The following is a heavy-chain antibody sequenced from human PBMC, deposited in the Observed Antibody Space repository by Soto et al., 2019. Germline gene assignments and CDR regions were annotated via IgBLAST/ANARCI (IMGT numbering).Heavy chain of an antibody. J-gene: IGHJ4*02. D-gene: IGHD3-10*01. V-gene: IGHV3-11*01. CDR2: ISSSGSTI. CDR3: ARASNRYYYGSGSYYRGLKKADYFDY. Sequence: GGSLRLSCAASGFTFSDYYMSWIRQAPGKGLEWVSYISSSGSTIYYADSVKGRFTISRDNAKNSLYLQMNSLRAEDTAVYYCARASNRYYYGSGSYYRGLKKADYFDYWGQGTLVTVSS. CDR1: GFTFSDYY.